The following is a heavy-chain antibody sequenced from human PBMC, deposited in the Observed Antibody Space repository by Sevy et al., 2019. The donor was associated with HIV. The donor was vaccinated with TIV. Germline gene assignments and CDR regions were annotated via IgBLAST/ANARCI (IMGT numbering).Heavy chain of an antibody. CDR1: GGSISSYY. V-gene: IGHV4-59*12. Sequence: SETLSLTCTVSGGSISSYYWSWIRQPPGKGVEWIGYIYYSGSTNYNPSLKSRVTISVDTSKNQFSLKLSSVTAADTAVYYYAGNLGYCSSTSCYFSAFDIWGQGTMVTVSS. J-gene: IGHJ3*02. CDR2: IYYSGST. CDR3: AGNLGYCSSTSCYFSAFDI. D-gene: IGHD2-2*01.